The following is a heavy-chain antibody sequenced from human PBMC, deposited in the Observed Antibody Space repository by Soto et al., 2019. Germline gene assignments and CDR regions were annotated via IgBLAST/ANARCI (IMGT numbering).Heavy chain of an antibody. D-gene: IGHD3-10*01. Sequence: PSETLSLTCTVSGGSISSYYWSWIRQAPGKGLEWIGYIYYSGSTNYNPSLKSRVTISVDTSKNQFSLKLSSVTAADTAVYYCARARPDYYGSGSLSWFDPWGQGTLVTVSS. V-gene: IGHV4-59*01. CDR3: ARARPDYYGSGSLSWFDP. CDR1: GGSISSYY. CDR2: IYYSGST. J-gene: IGHJ5*02.